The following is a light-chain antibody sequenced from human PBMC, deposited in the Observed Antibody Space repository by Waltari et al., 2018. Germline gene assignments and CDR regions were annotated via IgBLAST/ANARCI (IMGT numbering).Light chain of an antibody. CDR3: SSYTSDYTYV. CDR1: SSDVGGFYF. Sequence: QSALTQPASVSGSPGQSITIPCTGPSSDVGGFYFVFWYQQHPAKAPKLIISNVSRLPSGVSYRFSGSKSGNRASLTISGLQAEDEATYYCSSYTSDYTYVFGTGTEVTVV. J-gene: IGLJ1*01. V-gene: IGLV2-14*03. CDR2: NVS.